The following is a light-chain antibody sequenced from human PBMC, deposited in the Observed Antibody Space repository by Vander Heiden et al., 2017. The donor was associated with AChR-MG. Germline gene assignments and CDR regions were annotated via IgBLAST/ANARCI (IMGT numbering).Light chain of an antibody. CDR3: AVWDDGLNGLV. J-gene: IGLJ2*01. Sequence: QSVLTQPPSASATPGQSVTISCFGSTSNIGSNTVNWYQHLPGTAPNRLISTNNQRPSGVPDRFSGSKSGTSASLVISGLQSEDEADYYCAVWDDGLNGLVFGGGTKLTVL. V-gene: IGLV1-44*01. CDR1: TSNIGSNT. CDR2: TNN.